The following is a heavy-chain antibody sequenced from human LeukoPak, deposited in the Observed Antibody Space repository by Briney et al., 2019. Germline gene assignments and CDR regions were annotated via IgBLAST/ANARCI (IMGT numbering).Heavy chain of an antibody. CDR1: GFTFSSYD. V-gene: IGHV3-13*04. CDR3: ARGRGWGTFDI. J-gene: IGHJ3*02. CDR2: IGTAGDT. Sequence: PGGSLRHPCAASGFTFSSYDMHWVRQGTGKDLEWVSAIGTAGDTYYPGSVKGRFTTSRENAKTSLYLPMNSLRVGDTAVYYCARGRGWGTFDIWGQGTMVTVSS. D-gene: IGHD3-10*01.